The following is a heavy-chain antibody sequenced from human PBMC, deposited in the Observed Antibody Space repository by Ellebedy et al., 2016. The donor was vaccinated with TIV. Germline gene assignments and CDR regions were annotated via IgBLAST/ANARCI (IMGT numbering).Heavy chain of an antibody. CDR3: ARGPPLESSAGMDV. Sequence: SVKVSXKASGGTFSSYAISWVRQAPGQGLEWMGRIIPILGIANYAQKFQGRVTITADKSTSTAYMELSSLRSEDTAVYYCARGPPLESSAGMDVWGQGTTVTVSS. J-gene: IGHJ6*02. CDR2: IIPILGIA. D-gene: IGHD3-3*01. V-gene: IGHV1-69*04. CDR1: GGTFSSYA.